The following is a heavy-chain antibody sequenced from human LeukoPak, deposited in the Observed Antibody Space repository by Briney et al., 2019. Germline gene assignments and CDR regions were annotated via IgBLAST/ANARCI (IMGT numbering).Heavy chain of an antibody. D-gene: IGHD6-13*01. CDR1: GYTFSSYW. CDR3: ARQVVATAGTYDY. V-gene: IGHV5-51*01. Sequence: GESLKISCKGSGYTFSSYWIGWVRQMPGKGLEWMGIIYPGDSDTRCSPSFQGQVTISADQSISTADLQWSSLKASDTAMYYCARQVVATAGTYDYWGQGTLVTVSS. CDR2: IYPGDSDT. J-gene: IGHJ4*02.